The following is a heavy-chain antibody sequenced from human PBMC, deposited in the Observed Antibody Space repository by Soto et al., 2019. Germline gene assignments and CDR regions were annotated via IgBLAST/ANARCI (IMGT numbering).Heavy chain of an antibody. J-gene: IGHJ4*02. CDR3: AKDLDTAMEFDY. D-gene: IGHD5-18*01. Sequence: GGSLRLSCAASGFTFSSYGMHWVRQAPGKGLEWVAVISYDGSNKYYADSVKGRFTISRDNSKNTLYLQMNSPRAEDTAVYYCAKDLDTAMEFDYWGQGTLVTVSS. V-gene: IGHV3-30*18. CDR2: ISYDGSNK. CDR1: GFTFSSYG.